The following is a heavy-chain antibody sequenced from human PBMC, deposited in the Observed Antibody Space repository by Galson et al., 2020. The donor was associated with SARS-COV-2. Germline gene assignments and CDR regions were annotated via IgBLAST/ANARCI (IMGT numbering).Heavy chain of an antibody. D-gene: IGHD3-22*01. V-gene: IGHV3-23*01. J-gene: IGHJ4*02. CDR1: GFTFSSYA. CDR2: ISGSGGST. CDR3: ASPRHDYDSSGFTDYFDY. Sequence: GESLKISCAASGFTFSSYAMSWVRQAPGKGLEWVSAISGSGGSTYYADSVKGRFTIARDNSKNTLYLQKNSLRAEDTAVNYCASPRHDYDSSGFTDYFDYWCQRTLVTVSS.